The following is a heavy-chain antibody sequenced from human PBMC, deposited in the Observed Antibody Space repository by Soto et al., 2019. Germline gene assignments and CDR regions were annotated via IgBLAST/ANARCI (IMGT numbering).Heavy chain of an antibody. CDR1: GGHLSGYY. D-gene: IGHD3-22*01. CDR3: AGSIFSSSGPNRGQFDY. CDR2: VYYTGST. V-gene: IGHV4-59*08. J-gene: IGHJ4*02. Sequence: QVHLQESGPGLVKPSETLSLNCSVSGGHLSGYYWSWIRQPPGMGLEWIGSVYYTGSTKYNPSLKCLVTISMDRPKIQFSLKLDSVTAADTAMYFCAGSIFSSSGPNRGQFDYGGQGAQVAVSS.